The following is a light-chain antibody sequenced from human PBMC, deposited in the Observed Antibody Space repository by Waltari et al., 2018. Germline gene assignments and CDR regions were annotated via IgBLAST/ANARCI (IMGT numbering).Light chain of an antibody. J-gene: IGLJ3*02. CDR2: DVT. CDR3: CSYAGSITFWV. Sequence: QSALTQPRSVSGSPGQSVTISCTGTSSDVGGYNYVSWYQHHPGKAPNLIIYDVTQRPSGVPDRFSASKSDNTASLTISGLQAEDEADYYCCSYAGSITFWVFGGGTKLTV. V-gene: IGLV2-11*01. CDR1: SSDVGGYNY.